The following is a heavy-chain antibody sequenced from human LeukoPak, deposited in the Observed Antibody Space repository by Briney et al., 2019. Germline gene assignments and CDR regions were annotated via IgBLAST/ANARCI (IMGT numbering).Heavy chain of an antibody. Sequence: PSETLSLTCTVSGGSISSSSYYWGWIRQPPGKGLEWIGSIYYSGSTYYNPSLKSRVTISVDTSKNQFSLKLSSVTAADTAVYYCARETYYYDSSGYDYWGQGTLVTVSS. CDR1: GGSISSSSYY. CDR2: IYYSGST. D-gene: IGHD3-22*01. V-gene: IGHV4-39*07. J-gene: IGHJ4*02. CDR3: ARETYYYDSSGYDY.